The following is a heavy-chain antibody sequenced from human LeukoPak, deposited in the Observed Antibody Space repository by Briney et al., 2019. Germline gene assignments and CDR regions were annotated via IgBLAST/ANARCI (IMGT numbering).Heavy chain of an antibody. CDR1: GGSISSGGYY. Sequence: SETLSLTCTVSGGSISSGGYYWSWIRQPPGKGLEWIGYIYHSGSTYYNPSLKSRVTISVDRSKNQFSLKLTSVTAADTAVYYCARDWSGPYYFDHWGQGILVTVSS. J-gene: IGHJ4*01. D-gene: IGHD3-3*01. V-gene: IGHV4-30-2*01. CDR3: ARDWSGPYYFDH. CDR2: IYHSGST.